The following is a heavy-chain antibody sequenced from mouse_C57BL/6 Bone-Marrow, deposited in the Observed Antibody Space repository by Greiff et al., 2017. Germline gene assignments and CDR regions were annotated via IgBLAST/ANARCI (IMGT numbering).Heavy chain of an antibody. V-gene: IGHV14-4*01. J-gene: IGHJ2*01. D-gene: IGHD2-1*01. CDR2: IDPENGDT. CDR1: GFNIKDDY. Sequence: EVQLQQSGAELVRPGASVKLSCTASGFNIKDDYMHWVKQRPEQGLEWIGWIDPENGDTEYASKFQGKATIPADTSSNTAYLQLSSLTSEDTAVYYCTTGYLLWPHWSQGTTLTVSS. CDR3: TTGYLLWPH.